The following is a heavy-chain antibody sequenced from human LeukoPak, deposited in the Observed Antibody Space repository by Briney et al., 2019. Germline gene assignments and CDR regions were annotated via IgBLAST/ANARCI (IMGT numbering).Heavy chain of an antibody. CDR2: ISHSGST. V-gene: IGHV4-34*01. J-gene: IGHJ4*02. CDR3: ARGGKLLRLGDY. Sequence: SETLSLTCAFYGGSFSDFYLSWIRQPPGKGLEWIGEISHSGSTNYNPSLKSRVTISVDTSKNQFSLKLSSVTAADTAVYYCARGGKLLRLGDYWGPGTLVTVSS. CDR1: GGSFSDFY. D-gene: IGHD3-16*01.